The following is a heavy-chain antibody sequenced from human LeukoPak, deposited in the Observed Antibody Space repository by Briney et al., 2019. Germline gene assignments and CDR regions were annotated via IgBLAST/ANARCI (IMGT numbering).Heavy chain of an antibody. D-gene: IGHD3-22*01. CDR3: ARDPPVGYYYDSSGYKY. CDR1: GFTFSSYS. CDR2: ISSSSSYI. Sequence: GGSLRLSCAASGFTFSSYSMNWVRQAPGKGLEWVSSISSSSSYIYYADSVKGRFTISRDNAKNSLYLQMNSLRAEDTAVYYCARDPPVGYYYDSSGYKYWGQGTLATVSS. J-gene: IGHJ4*02. V-gene: IGHV3-21*01.